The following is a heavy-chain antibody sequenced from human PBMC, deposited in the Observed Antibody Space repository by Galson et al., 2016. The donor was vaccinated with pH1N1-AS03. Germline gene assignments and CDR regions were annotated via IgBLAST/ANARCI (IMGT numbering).Heavy chain of an antibody. CDR3: VKEEGLGGQRDH. Sequence: SLRLSCAASGFTVTRNDMHWVRQATGKGLEWVSIIAATGPTHYADSVKGRFTISRDISKSTLYLHMNSLRVDDTAVYFCVKEEGLGGQRDHWGQGTLVTVSS. CDR2: IAATGPT. CDR1: GFTVTRND. V-gene: IGHV3-13*01. J-gene: IGHJ4*02. D-gene: IGHD2-15*01.